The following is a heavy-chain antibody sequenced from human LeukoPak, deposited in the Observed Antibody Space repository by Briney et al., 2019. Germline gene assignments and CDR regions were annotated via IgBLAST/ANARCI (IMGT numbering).Heavy chain of an antibody. CDR2: ISSSGSTI. J-gene: IGHJ4*02. Sequence: GGSLRLSCAASGFTFSSYEMNWVRQAPRKGLEWVSHISSSGSTIYYTDSVKGRFTISRDNSKNLLYLQMNSLRAEDTAIYYCARTVARIGYWGQGTLVTVSS. D-gene: IGHD4-23*01. V-gene: IGHV3-48*03. CDR1: GFTFSSYE. CDR3: ARTVARIGY.